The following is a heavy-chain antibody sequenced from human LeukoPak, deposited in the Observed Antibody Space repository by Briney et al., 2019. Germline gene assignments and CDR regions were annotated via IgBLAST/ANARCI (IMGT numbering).Heavy chain of an antibody. CDR3: ARLTILDRHNYYYGMDV. D-gene: IGHD3-3*01. CDR2: IYYSGST. J-gene: IGHJ6*02. Sequence: SETLSLTWTVSGGSISSYYWSWIRQPPGKGLEWIGYIYYSGSTNYNPSLKSRVTISVDTSKNQFSLKLSSVTAADTAVYYCARLTILDRHNYYYGMDVWGQGTTVTVSS. CDR1: GGSISSYY. V-gene: IGHV4-59*08.